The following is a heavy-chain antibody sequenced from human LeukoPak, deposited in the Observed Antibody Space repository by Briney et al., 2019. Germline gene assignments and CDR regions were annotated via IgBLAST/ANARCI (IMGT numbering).Heavy chain of an antibody. Sequence: GGSLRLSCTASGFTFGDYTMGWVRQAPGKGLEWVGFIRTKAYGGTTEYAASVKGRFILSRDDSKSIAYLQMNSLKTEDTAVYYCTREDSYYDFWSGQNPVDYWGQGTLVTVSS. CDR2: IRTKAYGGTT. CDR3: TREDSYYDFWSGQNPVDY. V-gene: IGHV3-49*04. J-gene: IGHJ4*02. CDR1: GFTFGDYT. D-gene: IGHD3-3*01.